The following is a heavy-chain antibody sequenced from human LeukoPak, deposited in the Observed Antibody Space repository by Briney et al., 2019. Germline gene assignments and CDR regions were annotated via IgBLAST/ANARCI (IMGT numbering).Heavy chain of an antibody. V-gene: IGHV4-4*07. CDR3: ARDWDSSLQGYYYMDV. CDR1: GGSISSYY. D-gene: IGHD6-6*01. CDR2: IYTSGST. Sequence: PSETLSLTCTVSGGSISSYYWSWIRQPAGKGLEWIGRIYTSGSTNYNPSLKSRVTISVDTSKNQFSLKLSSVTAADTAVYYCARDWDSSLQGYYYMDVWGKGTTVTVSS. J-gene: IGHJ6*03.